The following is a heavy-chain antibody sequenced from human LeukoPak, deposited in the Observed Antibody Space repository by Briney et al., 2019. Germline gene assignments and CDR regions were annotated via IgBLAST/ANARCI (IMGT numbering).Heavy chain of an antibody. CDR2: IYYSGNT. V-gene: IGHV4-59*01. CDR1: GGSISSYY. Sequence: PSETLSLTCTVSGGSISSYYWSWIRQPPGKGLEWIGYIYYSGNTNYNPSLKSRVTISVDTSKNQFSLKLSSVTAADTAVYYRARGYYDFPYWGQGTLVTVSS. CDR3: ARGYYDFPY. J-gene: IGHJ4*02. D-gene: IGHD3-3*01.